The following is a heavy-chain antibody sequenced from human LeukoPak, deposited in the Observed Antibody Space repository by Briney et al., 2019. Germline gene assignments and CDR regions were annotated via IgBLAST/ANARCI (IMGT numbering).Heavy chain of an antibody. CDR1: GFTFSDYY. Sequence: PGGSLRLSCVASGFTFSDYYMTWIRQAPGKGLEWVSYISSSGSTIYYADSVKGRFTISRDNAKNSLYLQMNSLRAEDTAVYYCARLQAYYESSGYSLYYYYYYYMDVWGKGTTVTVSS. CDR2: ISSSGSTI. J-gene: IGHJ6*03. CDR3: ARLQAYYESSGYSLYYYYYYYMDV. D-gene: IGHD3-22*01. V-gene: IGHV3-11*04.